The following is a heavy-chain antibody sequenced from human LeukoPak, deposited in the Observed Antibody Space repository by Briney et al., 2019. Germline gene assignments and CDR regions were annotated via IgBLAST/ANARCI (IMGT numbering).Heavy chain of an antibody. CDR2: ISGGGGTT. J-gene: IGHJ4*02. CDR1: GFTFSSYA. Sequence: GGSLRLSCAAYGFTFSSYAMTWVRQAPGKGLEWVSGISGGGGTTYYTDSVKGRFTISRDNSKNTLFLQMNSLRPEDTAVYYCAKQREVVVASVTDWWGQGTLVTVSS. V-gene: IGHV3-23*01. CDR3: AKQREVVVASVTDW. D-gene: IGHD2-15*01.